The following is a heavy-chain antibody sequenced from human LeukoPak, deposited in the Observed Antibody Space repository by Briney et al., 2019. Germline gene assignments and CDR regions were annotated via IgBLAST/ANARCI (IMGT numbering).Heavy chain of an antibody. CDR3: ASLYSSSWRFDY. CDR1: GGSISSYY. Sequence: SETVSLTCTVSGGSISSYYWSWIRQPPGKGLEWIGYIYSSGSTNYNPSLKSRVTISVDTSKNQVSLKVNSVTAADTAVYYCASLYSSSWRFDYWGQGTLVTVSS. V-gene: IGHV4-59*12. CDR2: IYSSGST. D-gene: IGHD6-13*01. J-gene: IGHJ4*02.